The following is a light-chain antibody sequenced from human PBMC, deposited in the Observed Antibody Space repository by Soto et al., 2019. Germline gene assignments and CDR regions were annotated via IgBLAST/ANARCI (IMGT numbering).Light chain of an antibody. CDR3: QQDNNWPSLFT. Sequence: EIVMTQSPATLSVSPGERATLSCRASQSVSSNLAWYQQKPGQAPRLLIYGASTRATGIPARYSGSGSGTEFTLTISSLQSEDCAVYYFQQDNNWPSLFTFGPGTKVDIK. V-gene: IGKV3-15*01. CDR2: GAS. CDR1: QSVSSN. J-gene: IGKJ3*01.